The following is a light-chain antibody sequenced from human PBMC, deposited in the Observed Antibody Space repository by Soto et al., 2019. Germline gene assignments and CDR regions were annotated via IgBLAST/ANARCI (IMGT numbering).Light chain of an antibody. CDR1: QSVSTY. CDR3: QQSSNWPLT. V-gene: IGKV3-11*01. Sequence: EIVLTQSPATLSLSPGERATLSCRASQSVSTYLVWYQQKPGQAPRLLIYDASNRATGIPARFSGSGSGTDFTLTISSLEPEDFAVYYGQQSSNWPLTFGGGTKVEIK. CDR2: DAS. J-gene: IGKJ4*01.